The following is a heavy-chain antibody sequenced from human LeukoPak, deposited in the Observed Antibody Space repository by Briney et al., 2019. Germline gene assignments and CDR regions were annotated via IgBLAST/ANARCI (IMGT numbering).Heavy chain of an antibody. J-gene: IGHJ4*02. D-gene: IGHD6-19*01. CDR2: IKQDGSDK. Sequence: GGSLRLSCAASGFTFSSYWMSWVRQAPGKGLEWVANIKQDGSDKYYVDSLKGRFTISRDNAKNSLYLQINSLTAEDTAIYYCARSLRVAVAASYWGQGTLVTVSS. CDR1: GFTFSSYW. CDR3: ARSLRVAVAASY. V-gene: IGHV3-7*01.